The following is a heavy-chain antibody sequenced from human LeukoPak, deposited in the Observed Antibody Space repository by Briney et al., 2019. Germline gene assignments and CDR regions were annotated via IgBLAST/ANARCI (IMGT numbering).Heavy chain of an antibody. Sequence: GGSLRLSFAASGFSVGSHYMTWVRQGPGKGLEWVSTIYSGGSTYYADSVKGRFTISRDFSKNTVFLQMDSLRAEDTAVYYCASRYHDILTGYPFWGQGTLVTVSS. CDR3: ASRYHDILTGYPF. CDR1: GFSVGSHY. V-gene: IGHV3-53*01. CDR2: IYSGGST. D-gene: IGHD3-9*01. J-gene: IGHJ4*02.